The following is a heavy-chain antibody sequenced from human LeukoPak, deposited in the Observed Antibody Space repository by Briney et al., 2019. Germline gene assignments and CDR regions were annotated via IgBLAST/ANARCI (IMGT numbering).Heavy chain of an antibody. CDR1: GDSVRDKY. V-gene: IGHV4-4*07. Sequence: SETLSLTCSVSGDSVRDKYWSWIRRPAGKGLEWIGRIYARGTNYNPSLESRVTMSLDTSENQFSLNLTSMTAADTAVYYCARIFGDSTHWYFDLWGRGTLVSVSS. CDR2: IYARGT. J-gene: IGHJ2*01. CDR3: ARIFGDSTHWYFDL. D-gene: IGHD4-17*01.